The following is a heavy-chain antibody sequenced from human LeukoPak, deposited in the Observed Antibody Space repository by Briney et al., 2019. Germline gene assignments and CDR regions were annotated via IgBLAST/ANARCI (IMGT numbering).Heavy chain of an antibody. V-gene: IGHV3-23*01. J-gene: IGHJ4*02. Sequence: SGRSLRLSCAASGFTFSSYAMGWVRQAPGKGLAWVSSISVSGGSTYYADSVKGRFTISRDNSKNTLYLQMNSLSAEDTAVYYCAKLVAWQLPYYFDYWGQGTLVTVPS. CDR1: GFTFSSYA. CDR2: ISVSGGST. D-gene: IGHD1-26*01. CDR3: AKLVAWQLPYYFDY.